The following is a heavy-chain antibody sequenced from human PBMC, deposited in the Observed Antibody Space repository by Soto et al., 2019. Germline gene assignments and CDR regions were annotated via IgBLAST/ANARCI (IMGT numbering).Heavy chain of an antibody. J-gene: IGHJ5*02. CDR1: GYTFTSYD. Sequence: SVKGFCKDSGYTFTSYDINWGRQATVQGLEWMGWMNPNSGNTGYAQKFQGRVTMTRNTSISTAYMELSSLSSEDTAVYYCARVGPHPYSSRWGPNWFDPWGQGTPVTV. D-gene: IGHD6-13*01. V-gene: IGHV1-8*01. CDR2: MNPNSGNT. CDR3: ARVGPHPYSSRWGPNWFDP.